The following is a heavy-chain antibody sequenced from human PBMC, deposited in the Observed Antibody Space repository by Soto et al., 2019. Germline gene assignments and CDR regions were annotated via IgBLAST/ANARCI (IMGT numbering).Heavy chain of an antibody. Sequence: PGGSLRLSCAASGFTFSSYSMNWVRQAPGKGLEWVSSISSSSSYIYYADSVKGRFTISRDNAKNSLYLQMNSLRAEDTAVYYCASYYYDSSGYLDAFDIWGQGTMVTVSS. CDR1: GFTFSSYS. CDR2: ISSSSSYI. D-gene: IGHD3-22*01. CDR3: ASYYYDSSGYLDAFDI. J-gene: IGHJ3*02. V-gene: IGHV3-21*01.